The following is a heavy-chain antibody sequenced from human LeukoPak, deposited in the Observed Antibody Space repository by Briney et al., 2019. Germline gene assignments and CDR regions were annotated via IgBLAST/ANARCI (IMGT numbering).Heavy chain of an antibody. CDR2: IYYSGST. D-gene: IGHD4-23*01. Sequence: SETLSLTCTVSGGSISSYYWSWIRQPPGKGLEWIGYIYYSGSTNYNPSLKSRVTISVDTSKNQFSLKLSSVTAADTAVYYCARGGKDFAWFDPWGQGTLVTVSS. CDR1: GGSISSYY. V-gene: IGHV4-59*12. CDR3: ARGGKDFAWFDP. J-gene: IGHJ5*02.